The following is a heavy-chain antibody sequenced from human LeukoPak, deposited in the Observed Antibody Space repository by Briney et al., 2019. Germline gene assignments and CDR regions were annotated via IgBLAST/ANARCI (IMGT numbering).Heavy chain of an antibody. Sequence: GASVTVSCKTSGYTFTNYDINWVRQATGQGLEWMGWMNPKSGNTDSAQRFQGRVTMTRDTSISTAYMELSSLRSEDTAVYYCARVWGAIDYWGQGTLVTVSS. D-gene: IGHD1-26*01. CDR1: GYTFTNYD. V-gene: IGHV1-8*01. J-gene: IGHJ4*02. CDR3: ARVWGAIDY. CDR2: MNPKSGNT.